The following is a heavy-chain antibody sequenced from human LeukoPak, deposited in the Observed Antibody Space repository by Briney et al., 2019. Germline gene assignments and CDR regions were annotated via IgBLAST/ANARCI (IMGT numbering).Heavy chain of an antibody. Sequence: KPPQTLSLTCTVSGGSISSGSYYWTWIRQPAGKGLEWIGRISATGSTNYNPSLQSRVTISIDTSKNQFSLKLSSVTAADTAVYYCAGEVRARDGYNYGGSDYWGQGTLVTVSS. CDR3: AGEVRARDGYNYGGSDY. CDR1: GGSISSGSYY. V-gene: IGHV4-61*02. CDR2: ISATGST. J-gene: IGHJ4*02. D-gene: IGHD5-24*01.